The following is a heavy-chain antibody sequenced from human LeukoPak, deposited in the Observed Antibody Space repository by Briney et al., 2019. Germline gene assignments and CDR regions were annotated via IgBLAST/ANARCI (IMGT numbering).Heavy chain of an antibody. CDR1: GGSISSYY. D-gene: IGHD6-13*01. V-gene: IGHV4-4*07. J-gene: IGHJ6*03. CDR2: IYTSGST. Sequence: SETLSLTCTVSGGSISSYYWSWIRQPAGKGLEWIGRIYTSGSTNYNPSLKSRVTMSVDTSKNQFSLKLSSVTAADTAVYYCAREGTATQMSLFRYYYYYMDVWGKGTTVTVSS. CDR3: AREGTATQMSLFRYYYYYMDV.